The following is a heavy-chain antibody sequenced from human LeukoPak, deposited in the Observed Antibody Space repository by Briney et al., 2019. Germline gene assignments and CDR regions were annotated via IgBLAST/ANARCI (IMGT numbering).Heavy chain of an antibody. CDR3: AKGSQRHFDY. Sequence: TGGSLRLSCAASGFTFDDYAVHWVRQAPGKGLEWVSGISWNSGSIGYADSVKGRFTISRDNAKNSLYLQMNSLRAEDTALYYCAKGSQRHFDYWGRGTLVTVSS. CDR2: ISWNSGSI. J-gene: IGHJ4*02. D-gene: IGHD5-24*01. CDR1: GFTFDDYA. V-gene: IGHV3-9*01.